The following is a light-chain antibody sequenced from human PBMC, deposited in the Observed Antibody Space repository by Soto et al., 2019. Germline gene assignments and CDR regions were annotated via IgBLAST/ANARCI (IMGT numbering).Light chain of an antibody. Sequence: QSVLTQPASVSGSRGQSIIISCVGRNTDVGQDKSVSWYQQGPGKAPKLLIFEVTNRPSGVSNRFSGSRSGNTASLTISGLQPDDEGDYFCVSYTDNDTLVFGTGTKLTVL. CDR1: NTDVGQDKS. V-gene: IGLV2-14*01. J-gene: IGLJ1*01. CDR2: EVT. CDR3: VSYTDNDTLV.